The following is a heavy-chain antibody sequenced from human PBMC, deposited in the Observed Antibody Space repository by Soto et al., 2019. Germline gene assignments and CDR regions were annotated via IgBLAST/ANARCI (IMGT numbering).Heavy chain of an antibody. V-gene: IGHV1-69*13. Sequence: SVKVSCKASGDTFSSYAISWVRQAPGQGLEWMGGIIPIFGKANYAQKFQGRVTINADESTSTAYLELRNLRSEDTAVFYCARDLNSRFDYWGQGTLVTVSS. CDR1: GDTFSSYA. CDR3: ARDLNSRFDY. D-gene: IGHD3-22*01. J-gene: IGHJ4*02. CDR2: IIPIFGKA.